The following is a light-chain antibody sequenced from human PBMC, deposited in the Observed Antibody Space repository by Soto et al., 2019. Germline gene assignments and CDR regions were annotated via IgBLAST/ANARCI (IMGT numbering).Light chain of an antibody. CDR2: LNSDGSH. CDR1: SGHSRYA. CDR3: QTWGTGFWV. V-gene: IGLV4-69*01. J-gene: IGLJ3*02. Sequence: QLVLTQSPSASASLGASVKLTCTLSSGHSRYAIAWHQQQPEKGPRFLMKLNSDGSHRKGDGIPDRFSGSSSGAERYLTISSLQSEDEADYYCQTWGTGFWVFGGGTKVTVL.